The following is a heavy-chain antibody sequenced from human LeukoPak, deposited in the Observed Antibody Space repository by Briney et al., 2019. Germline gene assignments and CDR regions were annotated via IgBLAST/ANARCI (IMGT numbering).Heavy chain of an antibody. Sequence: PSETLSLTCTVSGGPISSSSYYWGWIRQPPGKGLEWIGSIYYSGSTYYNPSLKSRVTISVDTSKNQFSLKLSSVTAADTAVYYCARQGWFGELLSPLDYWGQGTLVTVSS. CDR3: ARQGWFGELLSPLDY. J-gene: IGHJ4*02. D-gene: IGHD3-10*01. CDR2: IYYSGST. V-gene: IGHV4-39*01. CDR1: GGPISSSSYY.